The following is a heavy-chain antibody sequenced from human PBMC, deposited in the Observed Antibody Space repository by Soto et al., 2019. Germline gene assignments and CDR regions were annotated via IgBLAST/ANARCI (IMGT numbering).Heavy chain of an antibody. D-gene: IGHD3-22*01. CDR3: AHRRRQSGYYYDYFDY. CDR1: GFSLSTSGVG. V-gene: IGHV2-5*01. CDR2: IYWNDDK. J-gene: IGHJ4*02. Sequence: QITLKESGPTLVKPTQTLTLTCTFSGFSLSTSGVGVGWIRQPPGKALEWLALIYWNDDKRYSPSLKSRLTITKETSKNQVVLTMTNMDPVDTATYYCAHRRRQSGYYYDYFDYWGQGTLVTVSS.